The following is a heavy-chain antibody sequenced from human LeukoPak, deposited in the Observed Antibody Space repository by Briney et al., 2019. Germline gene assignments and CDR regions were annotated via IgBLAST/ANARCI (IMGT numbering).Heavy chain of an antibody. CDR1: GFTFRSYS. D-gene: IGHD2-2*01. CDR3: ARGDCSSTSCYYY. V-gene: IGHV3-21*01. CDR2: ISSSSSYL. Sequence: PGGSLRLSCAASGFTFRSYSMNWVRQAPGKGLEWVSSISSSSSYLYYADSVKGRFTISRDNAKNSLYLQMNSLRAEDTAVYYCARGDCSSTSCYYYWGQGTLVTVSS. J-gene: IGHJ4*02.